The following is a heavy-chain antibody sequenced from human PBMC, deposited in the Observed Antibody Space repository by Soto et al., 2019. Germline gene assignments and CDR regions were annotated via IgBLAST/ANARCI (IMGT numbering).Heavy chain of an antibody. V-gene: IGHV4-59*01. J-gene: IGHJ4*02. Sequence: SETLSLTCTVSGGSISGDYWSWIRQPPGKGLEWIGYIYYTGTTNYNPSLRSRVTISIDTSKNQFSLRLSSVTAADTAFYYCARMDFNEGEGYFDYWGQTTLVTVSS. CDR1: GGSISGDY. CDR2: IYYTGTT. CDR3: ARMDFNEGEGYFDY. D-gene: IGHD1-26*01.